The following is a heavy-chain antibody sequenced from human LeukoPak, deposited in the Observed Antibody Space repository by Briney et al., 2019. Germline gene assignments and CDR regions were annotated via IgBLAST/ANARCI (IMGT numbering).Heavy chain of an antibody. J-gene: IGHJ4*02. CDR2: ISGTGGST. CDR3: AKGLSSGDYGLHY. D-gene: IGHD4-17*01. V-gene: IGHV3-23*01. CDR1: GFTFSSYA. Sequence: PGGSLRLSCAASGFTFSSYAMNWVRRAPGKGLEWVSTISGTGGSTYYADSVKGRFTISRDTSKNTLYLQMNSLRAVDTAVYYCAKGLSSGDYGLHYWGQGTLVTVSS.